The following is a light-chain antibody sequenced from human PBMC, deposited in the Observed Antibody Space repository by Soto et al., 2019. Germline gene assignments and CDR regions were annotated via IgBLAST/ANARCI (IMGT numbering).Light chain of an antibody. CDR3: QQYNSAPRT. CDR1: QGIRNY. Sequence: DVQMTQSPSSLSASVGERVTITCRARQGIRNYLAWYQQKPGKVPKLLIYAASTLQSGVPSRFSGSGSGTDFTLTISSLQHEDAATYDCQQYNSAPRTFGQGTKVEIK. CDR2: AAS. V-gene: IGKV1-27*01. J-gene: IGKJ1*01.